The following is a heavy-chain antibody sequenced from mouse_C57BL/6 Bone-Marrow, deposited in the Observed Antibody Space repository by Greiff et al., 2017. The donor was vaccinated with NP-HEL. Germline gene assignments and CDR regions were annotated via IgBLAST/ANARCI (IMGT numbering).Heavy chain of an antibody. CDR1: GFNIKDDY. Sequence: VQLKQSGAELVRPGASVKLSCTASGFNIKDDYMHWVKQRPEQGLEWIGWIDPENGDTEYASKFQGKATITADPSSNTAYLQLSSLTSEDTAVYYCTTRGAEYWGQGTTLTVSS. J-gene: IGHJ2*01. CDR2: IDPENGDT. CDR3: TTRGAEY. V-gene: IGHV14-4*01.